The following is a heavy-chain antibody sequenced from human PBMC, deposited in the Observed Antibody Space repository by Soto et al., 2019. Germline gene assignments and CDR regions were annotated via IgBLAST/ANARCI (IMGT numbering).Heavy chain of an antibody. Sequence: PSETLSLTCAVDGGSFSGYYWSWIRQPTGKGLEWIGEINHSGSTNYNPSLKSRVTISVDTSKNQFSLKLSSVTAADTAVYYCARVARSSGYYVYGYFDYWGQGTLVTVSS. J-gene: IGHJ4*02. CDR2: INHSGST. CDR1: GGSFSGYY. CDR3: ARVARSSGYYVYGYFDY. V-gene: IGHV4-34*01. D-gene: IGHD3-22*01.